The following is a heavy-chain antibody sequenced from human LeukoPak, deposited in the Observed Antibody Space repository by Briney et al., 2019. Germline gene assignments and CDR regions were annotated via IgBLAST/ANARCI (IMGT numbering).Heavy chain of an antibody. CDR1: GFTFSSYS. CDR2: ISSSSSYI. V-gene: IGHV3-21*04. Sequence: GGTLRLSCAASGFTFSSYSMNWVRQAPGKGLEWVWSISSSSSYIYYAASLKGRFTTSRDNSKHTLYPQMNSLRAGDTAVYYCARGGSYLSAFDIWGQGTMVTVSS. J-gene: IGHJ3*02. CDR3: ARGGSYLSAFDI. D-gene: IGHD1-26*01.